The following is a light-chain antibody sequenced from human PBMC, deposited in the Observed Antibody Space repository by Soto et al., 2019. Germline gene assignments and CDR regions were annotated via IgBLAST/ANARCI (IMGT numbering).Light chain of an antibody. CDR1: SGHRSYI. CDR2: VEGSGGY. J-gene: IGLJ3*02. Sequence: QLVLTQSSSASVSLGSSVNLTCTLSSGHRSYIIAWHQQQPGKAPRYLMKVEGSGGYNKGSGIPDRFSGSSSGADRYLTISNLQSEDEADYFCETWDSSTRVFGGGTKLTVL. CDR3: ETWDSSTRV. V-gene: IGLV4-60*03.